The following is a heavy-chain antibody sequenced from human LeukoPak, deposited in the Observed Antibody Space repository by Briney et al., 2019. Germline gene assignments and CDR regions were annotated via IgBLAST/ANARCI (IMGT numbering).Heavy chain of an antibody. J-gene: IGHJ4*02. CDR2: INSNSGDT. V-gene: IGHV1-2*02. D-gene: IGHD2-2*01. CDR1: GYTFTDYY. Sequence: GASVNVSCKASGYTFTDYYMHWVRQAPGQGLEWMGWINSNSGDTNYAQNFQGRVTMTRDTSISTAYLELSRLRSDDTAVYYCARESYCSTPSCSHDYWGQGTLVTVSS. CDR3: ARESYCSTPSCSHDY.